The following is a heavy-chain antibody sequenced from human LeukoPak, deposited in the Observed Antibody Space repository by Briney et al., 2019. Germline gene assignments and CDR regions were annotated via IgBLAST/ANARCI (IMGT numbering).Heavy chain of an antibody. CDR2: IYHSGST. CDR3: ARAFYSSSWYHKEDFFDY. CDR1: GGSFSGYY. V-gene: IGHV4-34*01. J-gene: IGHJ4*02. Sequence: SETLSLTCAVYGGSFSGYYWSWIRQPPGKGLEWIGEIYHSGSTYYNPSLKSRVTISVDTSKNQFSLKLSSVTAADTAVYYCARAFYSSSWYHKEDFFDYWGQGTPVTVSS. D-gene: IGHD6-13*01.